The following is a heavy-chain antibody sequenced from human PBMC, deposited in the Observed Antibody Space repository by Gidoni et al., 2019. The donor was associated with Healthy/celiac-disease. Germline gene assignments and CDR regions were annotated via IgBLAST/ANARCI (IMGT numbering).Heavy chain of an antibody. CDR1: GFPVSSNY. Sequence: EVQLVESGGGLVQPGGSMRLSCAASGFPVSSNYMSWVRQAPGTGLEWVSVIYSGGSTYYADSVKGRFTISRDNSKNTLYLQMNSLRAEDTAVYYCASAGGAYCGGDCYSRIDYWGQGTLVTVSS. V-gene: IGHV3-66*01. D-gene: IGHD2-21*02. CDR3: ASAGGAYCGGDCYSRIDY. CDR2: IYSGGST. J-gene: IGHJ4*02.